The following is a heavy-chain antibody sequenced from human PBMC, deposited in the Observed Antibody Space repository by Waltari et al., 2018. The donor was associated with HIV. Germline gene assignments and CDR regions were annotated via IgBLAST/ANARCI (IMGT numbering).Heavy chain of an antibody. CDR2: IARAGSSK. CDR3: AREGIVAAPFDF. J-gene: IGHJ4*02. D-gene: IGHD2-15*01. Sequence: QVQLVESGGGLVQPGGSLRPSCEAPGIRFRYFAIHWVRQAPGKGRRWRAAIARAGSSKYYADSVQCRFTISRDNSKNSLLLHMNSLRPKATSVYYCAREGIVAAPFDFWGLGTLVTVSS. V-gene: IGHV3-30*01. CDR1: GIRFRYFA.